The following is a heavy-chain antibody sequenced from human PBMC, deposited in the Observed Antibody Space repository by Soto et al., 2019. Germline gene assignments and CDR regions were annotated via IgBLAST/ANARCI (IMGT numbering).Heavy chain of an antibody. D-gene: IGHD6-13*01. J-gene: IGHJ4*02. CDR3: ARSSVAAAGTLGN. CDR2: IIPVLGVA. Sequence: QVQLVQSGAEVKKPGSSVKVSCKASGGTLNSYPINWVRQAPGHGPEWLGRIIPVLGVANYAQTFQGRVTITADKSTSTVYMELTSLRSEDTAVYYCARSSVAAAGTLGNWGPGTLVPVSS. CDR1: GGTLNSYP. V-gene: IGHV1-69*02.